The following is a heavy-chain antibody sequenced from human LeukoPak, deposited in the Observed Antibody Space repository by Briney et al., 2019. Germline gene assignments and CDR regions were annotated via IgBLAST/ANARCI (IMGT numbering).Heavy chain of an antibody. CDR1: GGSISSGSYY. CDR3: AATYYGSGSYFVY. Sequence: SETLSLTCTVSGGSISSGSYYWSWIRQPAGKGLEWIGRIYTSGSTNYNPSLKSRVTISVDTSKNQFSLKLSSVTAADTAVYYCAATYYGSGSYFVYWGQGTLVTVSS. J-gene: IGHJ4*02. V-gene: IGHV4-61*02. CDR2: IYTSGST. D-gene: IGHD3-10*01.